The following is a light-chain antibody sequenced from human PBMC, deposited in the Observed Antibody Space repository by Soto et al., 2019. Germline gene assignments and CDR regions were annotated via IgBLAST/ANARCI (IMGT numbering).Light chain of an antibody. CDR2: GVS. Sequence: QSALTQPASVSGSPGQSVTISCTGTSSDVGGYNFVSWYQQLPSETPKLIIYGVSNRPSGVSHRFSGSKSGNTASLTVSGLQPEDEADYFCSSYTTTRTYVFGSGTKLTVL. J-gene: IGLJ1*01. CDR1: SSDVGGYNF. CDR3: SSYTTTRTYV. V-gene: IGLV2-14*01.